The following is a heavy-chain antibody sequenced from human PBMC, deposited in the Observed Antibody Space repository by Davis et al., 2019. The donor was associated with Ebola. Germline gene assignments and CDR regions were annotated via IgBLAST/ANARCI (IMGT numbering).Heavy chain of an antibody. CDR3: ARVPLAKNYYFDY. J-gene: IGHJ4*02. CDR2: IYYSGST. D-gene: IGHD3-3*02. Sequence: PSETLSLTCTVSGGSISSSSYYWGWIRQPPGKGLEWIGSIYYSGSTYYNPSLKSRVTISVDTSKNQFSLKLSSVTAADTAVYYCARVPLAKNYYFDYWGQGTLVTVSS. CDR1: GGSISSSSYY. V-gene: IGHV4-39*01.